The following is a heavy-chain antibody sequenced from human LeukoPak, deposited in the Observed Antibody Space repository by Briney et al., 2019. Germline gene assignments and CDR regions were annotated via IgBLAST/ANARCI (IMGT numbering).Heavy chain of an antibody. CDR2: ISSSSSYI. CDR3: ARDGTAAGGGSFDY. D-gene: IGHD3-16*01. V-gene: IGHV3-21*01. J-gene: IGHJ4*02. CDR1: GFTFSSYS. Sequence: PGGSLRSSCAASGFTFSSYSMNWVRQAPGKGLEWVSSISSSSSYIYYADSVKGRFTISRDNAKNSLYLQMNSLRAEDTAVYYCARDGTAAGGGSFDYWGQGNLVVVSS.